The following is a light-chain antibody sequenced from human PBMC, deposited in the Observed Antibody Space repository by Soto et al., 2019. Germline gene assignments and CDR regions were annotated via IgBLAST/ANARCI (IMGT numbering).Light chain of an antibody. CDR2: KVS. CDR1: QSLVYSAGNIY. Sequence: DVVMTQSPLSLPVTLGQPASISCRSSQSLVYSAGNIYLSWFHQRPGQSPMRLIYKVSNRETGVADRFSGRGSGTEFTLRISTVEAEDVGFYYCMQGTPWPTFCQGTKVEIK. CDR3: MQGTPWPT. J-gene: IGKJ1*01. V-gene: IGKV2-30*01.